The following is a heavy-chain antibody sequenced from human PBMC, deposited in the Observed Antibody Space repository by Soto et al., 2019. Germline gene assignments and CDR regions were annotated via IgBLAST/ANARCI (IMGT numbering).Heavy chain of an antibody. D-gene: IGHD2-21*02. CDR1: GFSCTNFA. J-gene: IGHJ4*02. CDR2: IGASGDIT. V-gene: IGHV3-23*01. CDR3: AKDDFTDRGDDYFDY. Sequence: GGFLRLSCAASGFSCTNFARSWIRQAPGKGLEWVAGIGASGDITWYADSVKGRLSISRDNSKNTLYLQLNSLRFEDTAVYYCAKDDFTDRGDDYFDYWGPGTLVTVYS.